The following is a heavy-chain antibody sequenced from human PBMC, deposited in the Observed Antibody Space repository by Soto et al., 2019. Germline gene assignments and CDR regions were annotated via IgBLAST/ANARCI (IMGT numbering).Heavy chain of an antibody. CDR2: IYTSGST. J-gene: IGHJ6*02. Sequence: SETLSLTCTVSGGSISSHYWSWIRQPAGKGLEWIGRIYTSGSTNYNPSLKSRVTMSVDTSKNQFSLKLSSVTAADTAVYYCAGARDSYYYYYGMDVWGQGTTVTVSS. D-gene: IGHD2-15*01. CDR3: AGARDSYYYYYGMDV. CDR1: GGSISSHY. V-gene: IGHV4-4*07.